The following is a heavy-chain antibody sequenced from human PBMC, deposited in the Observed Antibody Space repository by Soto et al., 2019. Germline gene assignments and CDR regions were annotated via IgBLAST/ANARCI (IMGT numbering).Heavy chain of an antibody. CDR2: IRSKAYGGTT. CDR3: TGVKAIYSSSWYLY. J-gene: IGHJ4*02. V-gene: IGHV3-49*05. CDR1: GFTFGDYA. D-gene: IGHD6-13*01. Sequence: EVQLVESGGGLVKPGRSLRLSCTASGFTFGDYAMSWFRQAPGKGLEWVGFIRSKAYGGTTEYAASVKGRFTISRDDSQSIAYLQMNSLKTEDTAVYYCTGVKAIYSSSWYLYWGQGTLVTVSS.